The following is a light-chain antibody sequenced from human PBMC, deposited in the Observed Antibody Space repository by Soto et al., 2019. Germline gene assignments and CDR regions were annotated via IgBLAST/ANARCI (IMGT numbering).Light chain of an antibody. CDR3: QQYGGSPPYT. V-gene: IGKV3-20*01. CDR1: QSITSNY. Sequence: EIVLTQSPGTLSLSPGEGATLSCRASQSITSNYLAWYQQKPGQAPRLLSYGASSRATGIPDRFSGSGSGTDFTLTISRLEPEDVAVYYCQQYGGSPPYTFGRGTNLEIK. J-gene: IGKJ2*01. CDR2: GAS.